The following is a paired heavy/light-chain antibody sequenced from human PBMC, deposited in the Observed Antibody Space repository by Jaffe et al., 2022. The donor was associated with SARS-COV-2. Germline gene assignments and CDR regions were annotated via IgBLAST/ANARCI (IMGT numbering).Heavy chain of an antibody. D-gene: IGHD6-19*01. CDR2: ISAYNGNT. CDR1: GYTFTSYG. V-gene: IGHV1-18*01. J-gene: IGHJ6*02. Sequence: QVQLVQSGAEVKKPGASVKVSCKASGYTFTSYGISWVRQAPGQGLEWMGWISAYNGNTNYAQKLQGRVTMTTDTSTSTAYMELRSLRSDDTAVYYCARDLPGWPSPGYSSGWYDLLKYYYYYYGMDVWGQGTTVTVSS. CDR3: ARDLPGWPSPGYSSGWYDLLKYYYYYYGMDV.
Light chain of an antibody. Sequence: EIVLTQSPGTLSLSPGERATLSCRASQSVSSSYLAWYQQKPGQAPRLLIYGASSRATGIPDRFSGSGSGTDFTLTISRLEPEDFAVYYCQQYGSSPGLTFGGGTKVEIK. CDR3: QQYGSSPGLT. CDR1: QSVSSSY. V-gene: IGKV3-20*01. J-gene: IGKJ4*01. CDR2: GAS.